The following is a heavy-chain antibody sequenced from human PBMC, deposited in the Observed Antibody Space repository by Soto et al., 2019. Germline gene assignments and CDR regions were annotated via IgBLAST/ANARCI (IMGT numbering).Heavy chain of an antibody. Sequence: GASVKVSCKASGGTFSSYAISWVRQAPGQGLEWMGGIIPIFGTANYAQKFQGRVTITADESTSTAYMELSSLRSEDTAVYYCAGRKSRGGSCLHYGGQGTLVTFSS. CDR3: AGRKSRGGSCLHY. CDR1: GGTFSSYA. D-gene: IGHD2-15*01. V-gene: IGHV1-69*13. J-gene: IGHJ4*02. CDR2: IIPIFGTA.